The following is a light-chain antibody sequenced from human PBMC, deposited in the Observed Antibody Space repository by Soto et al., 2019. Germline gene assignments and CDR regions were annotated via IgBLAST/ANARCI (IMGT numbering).Light chain of an antibody. Sequence: EIVLTQSPATLSLSPGERATLSFRASQSVSSYLAWYQQKPDQAPRLLIYGASTRATGIPARFSGSGSGTEFTLTISSLQSEDFAFYYCQQYNSWPRTFGQGTKVDI. J-gene: IGKJ1*01. V-gene: IGKV3-15*01. CDR1: QSVSSY. CDR3: QQYNSWPRT. CDR2: GAS.